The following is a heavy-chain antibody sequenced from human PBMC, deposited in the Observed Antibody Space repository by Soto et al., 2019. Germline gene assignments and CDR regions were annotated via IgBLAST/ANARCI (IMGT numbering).Heavy chain of an antibody. J-gene: IGHJ6*02. D-gene: IGHD6-19*01. Sequence: PSQTLSLTCAISGDSVSSNSAAWNWIRQSPSRGLEWLGRTYYRSKWYNDYAVSVKSRITINPDTSKNQFSLQLNSVTPEDTAVYYCARXSSGWYGGTYYYYGMDVWGQGTTVTVSS. CDR2: TYYRSKWYN. CDR3: ARXSSGWYGGTYYYYGMDV. V-gene: IGHV6-1*01. CDR1: GDSVSSNSAA.